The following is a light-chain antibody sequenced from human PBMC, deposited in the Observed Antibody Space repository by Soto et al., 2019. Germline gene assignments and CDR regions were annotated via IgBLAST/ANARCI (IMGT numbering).Light chain of an antibody. V-gene: IGLV2-14*01. CDR2: KVS. J-gene: IGLJ3*02. Sequence: QSALTQPASVSGSPGQSITISCTGTSSDVGGYNYVSWYQQHPGKAPKLMIYKVSNRPSGVSNRFSGSKSGNTASLTISGLQAEDEADYYCSSYPSSSTRVFGGGTKLTVL. CDR1: SSDVGGYNY. CDR3: SSYPSSSTRV.